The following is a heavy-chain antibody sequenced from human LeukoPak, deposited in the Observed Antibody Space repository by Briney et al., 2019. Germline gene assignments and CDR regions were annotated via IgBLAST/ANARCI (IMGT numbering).Heavy chain of an antibody. CDR1: GFTFSDYW. Sequence: GGSLRLSCAASGFTFSDYWIHWVRQAPGKGLVWVSRINTDGSITNYADSVKGRFSISRDNAKNTLYLQMSSLRAEDTAVYCCARDRGPRTGFMVREAYDYWGQGTLVTVSS. CDR3: ARDRGPRTGFMVREAYDY. J-gene: IGHJ4*02. CDR2: INTDGSIT. V-gene: IGHV3-74*01. D-gene: IGHD3-10*01.